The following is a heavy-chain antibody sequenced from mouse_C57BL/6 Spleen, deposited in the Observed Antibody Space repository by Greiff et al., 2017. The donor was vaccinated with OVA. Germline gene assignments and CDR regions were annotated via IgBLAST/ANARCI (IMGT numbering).Heavy chain of an antibody. J-gene: IGHJ2*01. CDR2: INYDGSST. V-gene: IGHV5-16*01. CDR3: ARERDLYFDY. D-gene: IGHD3-3*01. CDR1: GFTFSDYY. Sequence: EVMLVESEGGLVQPGSSMKLSCTASGFTFSDYYMAWVRQVPEKGLEWVANINYDGSSTYYLDSLKSRFIISRDNAKNILYLQMSSLKSEDTATYYCARERDLYFDYWGQGTTLTVSS.